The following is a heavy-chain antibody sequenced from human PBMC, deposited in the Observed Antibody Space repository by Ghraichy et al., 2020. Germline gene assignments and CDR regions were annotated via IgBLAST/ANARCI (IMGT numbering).Heavy chain of an antibody. Sequence: GGSLRLSCFISGFTFTRYAMSWVRQAPGKGLEWVSAISGSGDNTNYADSVKGRFTISRDNSKNTLFLQMNSLRVEDTATYYCAKKKDSSGYYNYWGQGTLVIVSS. CDR3: AKKKDSSGYYNY. CDR1: GFTFTRYA. CDR2: ISGSGDNT. D-gene: IGHD3-22*01. V-gene: IGHV3-23*01. J-gene: IGHJ4*02.